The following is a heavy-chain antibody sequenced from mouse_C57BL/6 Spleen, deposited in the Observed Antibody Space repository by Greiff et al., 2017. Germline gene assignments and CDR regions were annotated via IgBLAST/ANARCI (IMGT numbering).Heavy chain of an antibody. J-gene: IGHJ4*01. V-gene: IGHV10-1*01. Sequence: EVKLEESGGGLVQPKGSLKLSCAASGFSFNTYAMNWVRQAPGKGLEWVARIRSKSNNYATYYADSVKDRFTISRDDSESMLYLQMNNLKTEDTAMYYCVTQTGRGDYYAMDYWGQGTSVTVSS. D-gene: IGHD4-1*01. CDR1: GFSFNTYA. CDR2: IRSKSNNYAT. CDR3: VTQTGRGDYYAMDY.